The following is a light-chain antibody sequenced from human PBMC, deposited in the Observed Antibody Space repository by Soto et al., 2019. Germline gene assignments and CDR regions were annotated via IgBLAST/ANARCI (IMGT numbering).Light chain of an antibody. CDR3: QQYGTSPIT. CDR2: GAS. V-gene: IGKV3-20*01. Sequence: EIVMTQSPATLSVSPGERATLSCRASQSVSSNLAWYQQKPGQAPRLLIYGASARATGIPDRFSGSGSARDFTLTISRLEPADFAVYYCQQYGTSPITFGQGTRLEIK. CDR1: QSVSSN. J-gene: IGKJ5*01.